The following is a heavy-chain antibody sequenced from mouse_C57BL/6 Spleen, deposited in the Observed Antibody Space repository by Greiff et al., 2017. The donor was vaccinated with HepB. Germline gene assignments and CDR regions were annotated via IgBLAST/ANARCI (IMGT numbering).Heavy chain of an antibody. CDR2: IYPRSGNT. D-gene: IGHD2-4*01. CDR1: GYTFTSYG. CDR3: ARWGITRAMDY. Sequence: VKLMESGAELARPGASVKLSCKASGYTFTSYGISWVKQRTGQGLEWIGEIYPRSGNTYYNEKFKGKATLTADKSSSTAYMELRSLTSEDSAVYFCARWGITRAMDYWGQGTSVTVSS. V-gene: IGHV1-81*01. J-gene: IGHJ4*01.